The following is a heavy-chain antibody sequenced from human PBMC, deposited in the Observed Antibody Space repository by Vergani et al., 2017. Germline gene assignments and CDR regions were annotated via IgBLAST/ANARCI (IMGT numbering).Heavy chain of an antibody. CDR1: GYTFTGYY. V-gene: IGHV1-2*02. Sequence: QVQLVQSGAEVKKPGASVKVSCKASGYTFTGYYMHWVRQAPGQGLEWMGWINPNSGGTNYAQKFQGRVTMTRDTSISTAYMELSRLRSDDTAVYYCARVRPTGSGWYTGWYFDYWGQGTLVTVSS. CDR2: INPNSGGT. D-gene: IGHD6-19*01. CDR3: ARVRPTGSGWYTGWYFDY. J-gene: IGHJ4*02.